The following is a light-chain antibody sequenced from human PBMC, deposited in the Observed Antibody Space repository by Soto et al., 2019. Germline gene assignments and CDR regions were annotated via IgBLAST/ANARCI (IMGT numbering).Light chain of an antibody. J-gene: IGLJ1*01. Sequence: QSGLTQPPSVSATPGQTVTISCSGSNSSIGNNCVSWYQQLPGTAPKLLIYDNNKRPSEIPDRFSGSKSGTSATLGITGLQTGDEADYYCGTWDSSLSAGVFGTGTKLTVL. CDR3: GTWDSSLSAGV. V-gene: IGLV1-51*01. CDR2: DNN. CDR1: NSSIGNNC.